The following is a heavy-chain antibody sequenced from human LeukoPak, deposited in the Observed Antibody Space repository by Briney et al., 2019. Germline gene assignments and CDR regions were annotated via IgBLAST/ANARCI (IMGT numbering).Heavy chain of an antibody. CDR2: SSDSGST. V-gene: IGHV4-59*01. CDR3: ARGSDYGDS. J-gene: IGHJ4*02. Sequence: PSETLSLTCTVSGGSISSYYWSWLRQPPGKGLEWIGYSSDSGSTNYNPSLKSRVTLLVDTSKNQPSLNLFSVTAADTAVYYCARGSDYGDSWGQGTLVTVSS. CDR1: GGSISSYY.